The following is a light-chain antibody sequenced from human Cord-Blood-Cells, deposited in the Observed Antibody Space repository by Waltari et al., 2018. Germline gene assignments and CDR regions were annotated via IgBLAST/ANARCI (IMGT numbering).Light chain of an antibody. V-gene: IGLV2-14*01. CDR3: SSYTSSSTWV. J-gene: IGLJ3*02. CDR1: SSHVGGYNY. CDR2: DVS. Sequence: QAALTQPASVSGSPGQSITLSCTGTSSHVGGYNYVSWYQPHPGKAPKLMIYDVSNRPSGVSNRFSGSKSGNTASLTISGLQAEDEADYYCSSYTSSSTWVFGGGTKLTVL.